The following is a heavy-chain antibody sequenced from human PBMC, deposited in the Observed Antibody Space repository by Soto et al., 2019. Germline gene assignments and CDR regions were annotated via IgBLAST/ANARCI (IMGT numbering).Heavy chain of an antibody. V-gene: IGHV4-39*01. CDR1: GASISGSYYY. CDR3: ATSQKGYNWNYFDH. Sequence: SETLSLTCSVSGASISGSYYYWACLRHAPGKGPEWIGSVFYTCFTSYNPSLESRVSVSVDTSKSQFSLKLSAVTAADKDVYYCATSQKGYNWNYFDHWGQGALVTAPQ. J-gene: IGHJ4*02. D-gene: IGHD1-20*01. CDR2: VFYTCFT.